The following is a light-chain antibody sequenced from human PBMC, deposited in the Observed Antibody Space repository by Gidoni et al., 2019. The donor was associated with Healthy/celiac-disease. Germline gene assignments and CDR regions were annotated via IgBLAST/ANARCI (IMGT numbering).Light chain of an antibody. CDR1: QDISNY. J-gene: IGKJ4*01. Sequence: DIQMTQPPSSLSASVGDRVTITCQASQDISNYLNWYQQKPGKAPKLLIYDASNLETGVPSRFSGSGSGTDFTFTISSLQPEDIATYYCQQYDNTALTFGGGTKVEIK. CDR3: QQYDNTALT. CDR2: DAS. V-gene: IGKV1-33*01.